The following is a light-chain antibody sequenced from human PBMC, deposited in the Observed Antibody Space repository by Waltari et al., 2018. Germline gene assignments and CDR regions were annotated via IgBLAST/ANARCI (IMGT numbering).Light chain of an antibody. Sequence: QSALSQPASVSGSPGQSVTVYCNGSRSDVGAYNFVSWYRQHPGKAPELMIHDVDKRPSGVSNRFSGSKSGNTASLTISGLQAEDQADYYCCSYAGRGTFVFGTGTQVTVL. CDR1: RSDVGAYNF. CDR2: DVD. V-gene: IGLV2-23*02. J-gene: IGLJ1*01. CDR3: CSYAGRGTFV.